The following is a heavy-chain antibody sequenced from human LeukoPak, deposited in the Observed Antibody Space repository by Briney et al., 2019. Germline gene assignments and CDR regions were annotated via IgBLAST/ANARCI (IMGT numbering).Heavy chain of an antibody. Sequence: SETLSLSCAVYGGSFSGYYWSWIRQPPGKGLEWIGEINHSGSTNYNPSLKSRVTISVDTSKNQFSLKLSSVTAADTAVYYCAGVTVATGEYWGQGTLVTVSS. V-gene: IGHV4-34*01. D-gene: IGHD5-12*01. J-gene: IGHJ4*02. CDR2: INHSGST. CDR3: AGVTVATGEY. CDR1: GGSFSGYY.